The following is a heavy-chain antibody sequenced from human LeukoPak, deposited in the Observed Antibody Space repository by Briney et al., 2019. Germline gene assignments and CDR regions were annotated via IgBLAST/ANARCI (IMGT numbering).Heavy chain of an antibody. D-gene: IGHD1-26*01. CDR1: GGSISSSSYY. Sequence: SETLSLTCTVSGGSISSSSYYWGWIRQPPGKGLEWIGSIYYSGSTYYNPSLESRVTISVDTSKNQFSLKLSSVTAADTAVYYCARDVSGSLDYWGQGTLVTVSS. J-gene: IGHJ4*02. V-gene: IGHV4-39*07. CDR3: ARDVSGSLDY. CDR2: IYYSGST.